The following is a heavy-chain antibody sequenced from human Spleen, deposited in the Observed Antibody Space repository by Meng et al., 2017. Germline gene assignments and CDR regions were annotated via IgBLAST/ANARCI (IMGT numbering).Heavy chain of an antibody. V-gene: IGHV1-18*01. CDR3: ARVDPLVYPDY. CDR2: ISAYNGNT. D-gene: IGHD2-8*01. J-gene: IGHJ4*02. CDR1: GYTFTGNG. Sequence: QVQMVQSGAEVKKPGASVKVSCQASGYTFTGNGISWVRQAPGQGLEWMGWISAYNGNTHYAQKVQGRVTVTTDTSTNTAYMELRSLRSDDTAVYYCARVDPLVYPDYWGQGTLVTVSS.